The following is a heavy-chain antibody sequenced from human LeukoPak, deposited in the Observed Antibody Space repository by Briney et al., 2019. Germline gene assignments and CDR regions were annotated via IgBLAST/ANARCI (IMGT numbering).Heavy chain of an antibody. J-gene: IGHJ4*02. V-gene: IGHV1-69*04. CDR1: GGTFSSYA. CDR3: ARDLSSYIRGATEGDY. D-gene: IGHD3-10*02. CDR2: IIPILGTA. Sequence: GSSVKVSCKASGGTFSSYAISWVRQAPGQGLEWMGRIIPILGTANYAQKFQGRVTITADKSTSTAYMELSSLRSEDTAVYYCARDLSSYIRGATEGDYWGQGTLVTVSS.